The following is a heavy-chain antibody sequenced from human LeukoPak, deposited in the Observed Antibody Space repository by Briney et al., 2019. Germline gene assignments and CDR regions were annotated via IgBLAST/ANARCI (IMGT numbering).Heavy chain of an antibody. Sequence: GGSLRLSCAASGFTFSSYAMHWVRQAPGKGLEWVASIKEDGSEKYYVDSVKGRFTISRDNAQKSLYLEMNSLRAEDTAVYYCARAVTSAEGYWGQGTLVTVSS. V-gene: IGHV3-7*03. CDR2: IKEDGSEK. CDR3: ARAVTSAEGY. CDR1: GFTFSSYA. J-gene: IGHJ4*02.